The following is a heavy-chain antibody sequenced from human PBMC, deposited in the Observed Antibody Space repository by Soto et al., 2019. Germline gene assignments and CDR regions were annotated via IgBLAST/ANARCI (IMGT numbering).Heavy chain of an antibody. J-gene: IGHJ4*02. Sequence: KASETLSLTCTVSGGSISSSSYYWGWIRQPPGKGLEWIRSIYYSGSTYYNPSLKSRVTISVDTSKNQFSLKLSSVTAADTAVYYCASLVRGVMKFWDYWGQGTLFTVSS. CDR2: IYYSGST. V-gene: IGHV4-39*01. CDR3: ASLVRGVMKFWDY. D-gene: IGHD3-10*01. CDR1: GGSISSSSYY.